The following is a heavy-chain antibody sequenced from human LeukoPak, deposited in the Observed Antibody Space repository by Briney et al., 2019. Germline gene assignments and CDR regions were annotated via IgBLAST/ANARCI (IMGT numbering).Heavy chain of an antibody. CDR1: GYTFTGYY. J-gene: IGHJ4*02. Sequence: ASVKVSCKASGYTFTGYYMHWVRQAPGQGLEWMGWINPNSGGTNYAQKSQGWVTMTRDTSISTAYMELSRLRSDDTAVYYCARQGCSSTSCYFFDYWGQGTLVTVSS. CDR2: INPNSGGT. D-gene: IGHD2-2*01. V-gene: IGHV1-2*04. CDR3: ARQGCSSTSCYFFDY.